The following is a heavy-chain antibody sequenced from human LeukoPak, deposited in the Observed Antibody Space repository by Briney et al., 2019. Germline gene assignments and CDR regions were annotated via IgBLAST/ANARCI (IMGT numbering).Heavy chain of an antibody. J-gene: IGHJ3*02. CDR2: IWYDGSNK. CDR1: GFTFSSYG. V-gene: IGHV3-33*01. Sequence: GGSLRLSCAASGFTFSSYGMHWVRQAPGKGLEWVAVIWYDGSNKYYADSVKGRFTISRDNSKNTLYLQMNSLRAEDTAMYYCARSDYGGDPTYDAFDMWGQGTMVTVSS. CDR3: ARSDYGGDPTYDAFDM. D-gene: IGHD2-21*02.